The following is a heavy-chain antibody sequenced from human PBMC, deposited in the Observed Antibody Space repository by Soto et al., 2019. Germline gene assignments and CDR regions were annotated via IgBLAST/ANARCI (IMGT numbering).Heavy chain of an antibody. D-gene: IGHD3-10*01. CDR1: GFTFSSYD. CDR3: ARGITMVRGVIIDYFDY. J-gene: IGHJ4*02. Sequence: QVQLVESGGGVVQPERSLRLSCAASGFTFSSYDIHWVRQAPGKGLEWVAVISYDGSNKYYADSVKGRFTISRDNSKNTLYLQMNSLRTEHTAVYFCARGITMVRGVIIDYFDYWGQGILVTVSS. V-gene: IGHV3-30-3*01. CDR2: ISYDGSNK.